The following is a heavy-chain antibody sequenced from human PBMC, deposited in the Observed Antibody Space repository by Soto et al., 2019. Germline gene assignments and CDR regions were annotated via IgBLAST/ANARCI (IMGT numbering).Heavy chain of an antibody. CDR3: AKFLADGFDI. CDR1: GFTFSSYG. CDR2: ISYDGSNK. J-gene: IGHJ3*02. Sequence: QVQLVESGGGVVQPGRSLRLSCAASGFTFSSYGMHWVRQAPGKGLEWVAVISYDGSNKYYADSVKGRFTISRDNSKNTLYLQMNSLRAEDTAVYYCAKFLADGFDIWGQGTMVTVSS. V-gene: IGHV3-30*18.